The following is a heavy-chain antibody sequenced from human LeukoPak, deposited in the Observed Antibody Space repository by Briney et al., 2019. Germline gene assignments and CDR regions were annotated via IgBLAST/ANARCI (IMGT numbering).Heavy chain of an antibody. J-gene: IGHJ4*02. D-gene: IGHD1-1*01. Sequence: PGRSLRLSCAASGFTFSSYGMHWVRQAPGKGLEWVAFIRYDGSNKYYADSVKGRFTISRDNSKNTLYLQMNSLRAEDTAVYYCAKALGLEPNYWGQGTLVTVSS. CDR1: GFTFSSYG. CDR3: AKALGLEPNY. CDR2: IRYDGSNK. V-gene: IGHV3-30*02.